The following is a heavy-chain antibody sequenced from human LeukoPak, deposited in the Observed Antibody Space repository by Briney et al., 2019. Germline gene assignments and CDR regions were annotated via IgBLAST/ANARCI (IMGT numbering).Heavy chain of an antibody. CDR2: IIPIFGTA. V-gene: IGHV1-69*05. Sequence: GSSVKVSCKASGGTFSSYAISWVRQAPGQGVEWMGWIIPIFGTANYAQKFQGRVTITTDESTSTAYMELSSLRSEDTAVYYCASSNLAYCGGDCYSAFDYWGQGTLVTVSS. CDR1: GGTFSSYA. D-gene: IGHD2-21*02. CDR3: ASSNLAYCGGDCYSAFDY. J-gene: IGHJ4*02.